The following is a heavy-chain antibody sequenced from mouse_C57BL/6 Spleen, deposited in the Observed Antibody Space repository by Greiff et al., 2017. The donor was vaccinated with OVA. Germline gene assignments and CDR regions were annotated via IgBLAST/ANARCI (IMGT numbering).Heavy chain of an antibody. V-gene: IGHV1-62-2*01. J-gene: IGHJ4*01. D-gene: IGHD2-2*01. CDR2: FYPGSGSI. Sequence: QVQLKESGAELVKPGASVKLSCKASGYTFTEYTIHWVKQRSGQGLEWIGWFYPGSGSIKYNEKFKDKATLTADKSSSTVYMELSRLTSEDSAVYFCARHDYYGYDGGYAMEYWGQGTSVTVSS. CDR3: ARHDYYGYDGGYAMEY. CDR1: GYTFTEYT.